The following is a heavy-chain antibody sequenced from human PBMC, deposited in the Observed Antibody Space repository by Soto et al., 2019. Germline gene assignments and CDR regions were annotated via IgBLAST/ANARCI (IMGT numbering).Heavy chain of an antibody. J-gene: IGHJ4*02. V-gene: IGHV1-2*02. D-gene: IGHD6-6*01. Sequence: QVQLVQSGAEVKKPGASVKVSCKASGYTFTGYYMHWGRQAPGQGPEWMGWINPNSGGTTYAQKFQGRGTVTRDTSISTAYMELSSLRSDDTAVYYCARGGSSSLDYWGQGTLVTVSS. CDR3: ARGGSSSLDY. CDR2: INPNSGGT. CDR1: GYTFTGYY.